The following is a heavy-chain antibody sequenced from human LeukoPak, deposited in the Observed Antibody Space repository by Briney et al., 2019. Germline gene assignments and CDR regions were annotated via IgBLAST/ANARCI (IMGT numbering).Heavy chain of an antibody. J-gene: IGHJ4*02. CDR3: ASAGYCSGGSCYMGDY. CDR1: GYTFTGYY. V-gene: IGHV1-2*06. D-gene: IGHD2-15*01. Sequence: ASVKVSCKASGYTFTGYYMHWVRQAPGQGLEWMGQINPNSGGTNYAQKFQGRVTMTRDTSISTAYMELSRLRSDDTAVYYCASAGYCSGGSCYMGDYWGQGTLVTVSS. CDR2: INPNSGGT.